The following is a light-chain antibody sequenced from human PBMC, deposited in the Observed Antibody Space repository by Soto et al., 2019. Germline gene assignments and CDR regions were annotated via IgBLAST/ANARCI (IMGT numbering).Light chain of an antibody. Sequence: DIQLTQSPSSLSASVGDRITITCRPSQDISNYLAWYQQKPGKAPKLLISAASTLQSGVPPRFSGSRSVPDFTLTISSLLPEDVATYYCQKYYFAPLTFGGGTKVEIK. CDR1: QDISNY. CDR2: AAS. V-gene: IGKV1-27*01. J-gene: IGKJ4*01. CDR3: QKYYFAPLT.